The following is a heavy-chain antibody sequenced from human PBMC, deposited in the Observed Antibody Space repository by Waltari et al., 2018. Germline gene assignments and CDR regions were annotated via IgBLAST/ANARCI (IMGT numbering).Heavy chain of an antibody. CDR3: VREGGRQLDPFEF. CDR2: ITAGSSYS. V-gene: IGHV3-21*02. D-gene: IGHD6-13*01. J-gene: IGHJ4*02. CDR1: GAPVTRYK. Sequence: EVQLMESGGGLVKPGGSPRLSCAASGAPVTRYKTDWVRQAPGKELEWVSSITAGSSYSDHAAAVKGRFTISRDNAKNSLFLQMNSLRVEDTGVYYCVREGGRQLDPFEFWGLGTLVTVSS.